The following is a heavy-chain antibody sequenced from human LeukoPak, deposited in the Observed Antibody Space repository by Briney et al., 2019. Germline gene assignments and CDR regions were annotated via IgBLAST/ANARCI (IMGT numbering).Heavy chain of an antibody. D-gene: IGHD6-13*01. V-gene: IGHV3-11*06. CDR1: GFTFSDYY. J-gene: IGHJ6*04. Sequence: PGGSLRLSCAASGFTFSDYYMTWIRQAPGKGLEWISSIGSSSTYTHYADSVKGRFTISRDNVKNSLYLQMNSLRAEDTAVYYCARDKESSGWYLTPYYYGMDVWGKGTTVTVSS. CDR3: ARDKESSGWYLTPYYYGMDV. CDR2: IGSSSTYT.